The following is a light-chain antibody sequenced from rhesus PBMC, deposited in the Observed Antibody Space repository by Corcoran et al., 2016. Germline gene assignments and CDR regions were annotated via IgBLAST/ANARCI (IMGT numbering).Light chain of an antibody. CDR1: QGITND. CDR3: QHYYSIPLT. CDR2: EAS. Sequence: DIQMTQSPSSLSASVGDRVTITCRASQGITNDLAWYQQKPGETPKLLNYEASSLQSGIPSRFSGNGSGTDFTLTISSLQSEDFATYYCQHYYSIPLTFGGGTKVEIK. J-gene: IGKJ4*01. V-gene: IGKV1-25*01.